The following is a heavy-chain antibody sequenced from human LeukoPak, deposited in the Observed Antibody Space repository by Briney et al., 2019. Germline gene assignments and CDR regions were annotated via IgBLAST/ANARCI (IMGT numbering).Heavy chain of an antibody. Sequence: GESLKISCKGSGYSFTSYWIGWVRQMPGKGLEWMGIIYPGDSDTRYSPSFQGQVTISADKSISTAYLQWSSLKASDTAMYYCAIFITHYYDSTGSGYYFDYWGQGTLVTVSS. CDR2: IYPGDSDT. D-gene: IGHD3-22*01. CDR3: AIFITHYYDSTGSGYYFDY. J-gene: IGHJ4*02. CDR1: GYSFTSYW. V-gene: IGHV5-51*01.